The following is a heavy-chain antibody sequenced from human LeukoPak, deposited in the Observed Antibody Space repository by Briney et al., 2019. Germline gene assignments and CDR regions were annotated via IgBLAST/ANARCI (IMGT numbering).Heavy chain of an antibody. Sequence: SETLSLTCAVYGASFSAYYWSWIRQPPGKGLEWIGEINHSGSTNYNPSLKSRVTISVDTSKNQFSLKLISVTAADTAVYYCARGRHYYDSSSYYYNYWGQGTLVTVSS. D-gene: IGHD3-22*01. CDR2: INHSGST. CDR3: ARGRHYYDSSSYYYNY. J-gene: IGHJ4*02. CDR1: GASFSAYY. V-gene: IGHV4-34*01.